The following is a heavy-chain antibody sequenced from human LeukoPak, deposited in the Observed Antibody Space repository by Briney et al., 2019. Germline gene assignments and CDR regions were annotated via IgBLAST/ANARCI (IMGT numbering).Heavy chain of an antibody. CDR1: GGAFSDCY. Sequence: SETLSLTCGVSGGAFSDCYWSWIRQPPGKGLEWIGDITHSGSTNYNPSLKSRVTISVDTSKNQFSLKLTSATAADTALYYCATGGAGWFSDYWGQGTLVTVSS. D-gene: IGHD6-19*01. CDR2: ITHSGST. CDR3: ATGGAGWFSDY. J-gene: IGHJ4*02. V-gene: IGHV4-34*01.